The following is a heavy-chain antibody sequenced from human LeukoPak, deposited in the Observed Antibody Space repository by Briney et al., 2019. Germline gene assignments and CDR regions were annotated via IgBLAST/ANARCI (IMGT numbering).Heavy chain of an antibody. Sequence: SETLSLTCTVSGGSISSSDSHWSWIRQSPGRGLEWIGYISYRGSTSYNPSLRSRLTISIDTSQNQFSLKLTSVTAADTAVYYCVRVRTGTSCYDYWGQGTLVTVSP. J-gene: IGHJ4*02. CDR1: GGSISSSDSH. D-gene: IGHD2-2*01. CDR3: VRVRTGTSCYDY. CDR2: ISYRGST. V-gene: IGHV4-30-4*01.